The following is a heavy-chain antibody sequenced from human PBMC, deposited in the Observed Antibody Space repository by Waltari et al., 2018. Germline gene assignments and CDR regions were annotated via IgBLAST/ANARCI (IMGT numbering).Heavy chain of an antibody. Sequence: QVQLVQSGAEVKKPGASVKVSCKVSGYTLTELSMHWVRQAPGKGLEWMGGFDPEDGETIYAQKCQGIVTMTEDTSTDTAYMELSSLRSEDTAVYYCATCLMFAGYFDLWGRGTLVTVSS. V-gene: IGHV1-24*01. CDR2: FDPEDGET. CDR1: GYTLTELS. CDR3: ATCLMFAGYFDL. D-gene: IGHD3-10*02. J-gene: IGHJ2*01.